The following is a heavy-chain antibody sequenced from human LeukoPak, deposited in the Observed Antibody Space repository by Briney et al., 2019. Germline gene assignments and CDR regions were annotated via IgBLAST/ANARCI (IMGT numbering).Heavy chain of an antibody. V-gene: IGHV3-23*01. J-gene: IGHJ5*02. CDR3: AKVGYDILTGHNWFDP. CDR2: ISGSGGNT. Sequence: GGSLRLSCAASGFTFSSYGMSWVRQAPGKGLEWVSAISGSGGNTYYADSVKGRFTISRDNSKNTLYLQMNSLRAEDTAVYYCAKVGYDILTGHNWFDPWGQGTLVTVSS. D-gene: IGHD3-9*01. CDR1: GFTFSSYG.